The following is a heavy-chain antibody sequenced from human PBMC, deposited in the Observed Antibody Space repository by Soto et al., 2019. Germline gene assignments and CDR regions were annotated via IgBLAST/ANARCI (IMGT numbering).Heavy chain of an antibody. D-gene: IGHD2-2*01. V-gene: IGHV3-11*06. CDR3: ARDGGEVIPAAIGGGYGMDV. CDR1: GFTFSDYY. Sequence: QVQLVESGGGLVKPGGSLRLSCAASGFTFSDYYMSWIRQAPGKGLEWISYISGSNIYTNYADSVKDRFTISRDNANNSLYLQMDSLRVEDTAVYYCARDGGEVIPAAIGGGYGMDVWGQGTTVTVSS. CDR2: ISGSNIYT. J-gene: IGHJ6*02.